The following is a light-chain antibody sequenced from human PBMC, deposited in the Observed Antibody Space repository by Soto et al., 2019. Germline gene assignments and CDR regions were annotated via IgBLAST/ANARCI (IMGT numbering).Light chain of an antibody. J-gene: IGKJ1*01. Sequence: DIVMTQTPISLSVTPGQPTSISCKSSQSLLHSDGKTYLSWYLQKPGQPPQLLISEVSNRFSGVSDRLSGSGSGTDFTLKISRVEADDVGVYYCMQSLELPRTFGQVTTVEIK. CDR1: QSLLHSDGKTY. CDR2: EVS. CDR3: MQSLELPRT. V-gene: IGKV2D-29*01.